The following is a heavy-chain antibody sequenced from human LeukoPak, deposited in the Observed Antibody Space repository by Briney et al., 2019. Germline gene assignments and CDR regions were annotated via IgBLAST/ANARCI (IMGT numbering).Heavy chain of an antibody. Sequence: ASVKVSCKASGYTFTGYYMHWVRQAPGQGLEWMGRINPNSGGTNYAQKFQGRVTMTRDTSISTAYMELSRLRSDDTAVYYCASTITIFGVAYYFDYWGQGTLVTVSS. V-gene: IGHV1-2*06. CDR2: INPNSGGT. J-gene: IGHJ4*02. CDR3: ASTITIFGVAYYFDY. D-gene: IGHD3-3*01. CDR1: GYTFTGYY.